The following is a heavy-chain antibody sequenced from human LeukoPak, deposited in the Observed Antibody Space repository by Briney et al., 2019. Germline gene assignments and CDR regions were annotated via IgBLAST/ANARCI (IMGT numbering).Heavy chain of an antibody. Sequence: SVKVSCKASGGTFSSYAISWVRQAPGQGLEWMGGIIPIFGTANYAQKFQGRVTITADESTSTAYMELSSLRSEDTAVYYCGRENYYDGSGSPSASAPIDHWGQGTLVTVSS. V-gene: IGHV1-69*13. CDR2: IIPIFGTA. D-gene: IGHD3-22*01. J-gene: IGHJ4*02. CDR1: GGTFSSYA. CDR3: GRENYYDGSGSPSASAPIDH.